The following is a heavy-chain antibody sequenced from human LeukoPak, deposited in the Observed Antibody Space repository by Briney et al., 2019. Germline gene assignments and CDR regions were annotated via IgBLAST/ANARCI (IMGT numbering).Heavy chain of an antibody. CDR1: GFTFRTYT. D-gene: IGHD4-23*01. Sequence: PGGSLRLSCAASGFTFRTYTMHWVRRAPGKGLEWVASISYDGYYKYYAESVKGPFIISRDNSKNTLYLQINSLRADDTAVYYCASAGAVTDSFVHWGEGTLVIDSS. CDR3: ASAGAVTDSFVH. J-gene: IGHJ5*02. CDR2: ISYDGYYK. V-gene: IGHV3-30-3*01.